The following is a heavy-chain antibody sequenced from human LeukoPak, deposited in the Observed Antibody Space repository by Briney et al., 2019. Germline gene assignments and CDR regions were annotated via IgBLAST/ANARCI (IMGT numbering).Heavy chain of an antibody. CDR3: ARAGAGTVSYYYYYMDV. Sequence: ASETLSLTCTVSGGSISSYYWSWIRQPPGKGLEWIGYIYYSGSTYYNPSLKSRVTISVDTSKNQFSLKLSSVTAADTAVYYCARAGAGTVSYYYYYMDVWGKGTTVTVSS. CDR1: GGSISSYY. CDR2: IYYSGST. J-gene: IGHJ6*03. V-gene: IGHV4-30-4*08. D-gene: IGHD6-13*01.